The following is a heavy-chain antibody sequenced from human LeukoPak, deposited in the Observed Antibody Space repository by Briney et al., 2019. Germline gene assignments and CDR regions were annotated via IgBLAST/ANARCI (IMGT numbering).Heavy chain of an antibody. J-gene: IGHJ4*02. Sequence: KTGGSLRLSCAASGFTFSSYSMNWVRQAPGKGLEWVSSISSSSSYIYYADSVKGRFTISRDTAKNSLYLQMNSLRAEDTAVYYCARDSYRIAAAGFDYWGQGTLVTVSS. V-gene: IGHV3-21*01. CDR1: GFTFSSYS. D-gene: IGHD6-13*01. CDR2: ISSSSSYI. CDR3: ARDSYRIAAAGFDY.